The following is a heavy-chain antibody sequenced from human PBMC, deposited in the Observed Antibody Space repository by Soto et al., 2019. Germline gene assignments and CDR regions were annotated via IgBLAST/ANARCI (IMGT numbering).Heavy chain of an antibody. CDR3: AKDTGSTGAYYFDY. CDR2: ISWNSESI. D-gene: IGHD7-27*01. CDR1: GFTFNDYV. Sequence: SGGGLVQPGRSLRLSCAASGFTFNDYVMHWVRQAPGKGLEWVSGISWNSESIGYADSVKGRFTISRDNAKNSLYLQMNSLRAEDTALYYCAKDTGSTGAYYFDYWGQGTLVTVSS. V-gene: IGHV3-9*01. J-gene: IGHJ4*02.